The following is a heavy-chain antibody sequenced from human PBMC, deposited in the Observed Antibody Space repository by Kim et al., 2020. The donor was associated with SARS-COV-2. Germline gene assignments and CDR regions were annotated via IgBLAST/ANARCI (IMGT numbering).Heavy chain of an antibody. D-gene: IGHD3-3*01. V-gene: IGHV3-33*01. CDR2: IWYDGSTK. CDR1: GFTFSSYG. CDR3: AREGRTYGERLRFLEWLSGPFDY. J-gene: IGHJ4*02. Sequence: GGSLRLSCAASGFTFSSYGMHWVRQAPGKGLEWVAVIWYDGSTKYYADSVKGRFTISRDNSKNTLYLQMNSLRAEDTAVYYCAREGRTYGERLRFLEWLSGPFDYWGQGTLVTVSS.